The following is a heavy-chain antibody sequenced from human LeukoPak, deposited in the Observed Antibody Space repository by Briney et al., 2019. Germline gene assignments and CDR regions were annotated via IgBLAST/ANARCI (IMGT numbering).Heavy chain of an antibody. CDR2: IIPIFGTA. J-gene: IGHJ2*01. V-gene: IGHV1-69*05. Sequence: SVKVSCKGSRGTFSSYAISWVRQAPGQGLEWMGRIIPIFGTANYAQKFQGRVTITTDESTSTAYMELSSLRSEDTAVYYCARGPNWGDWYFDLWGRGTLVTVSS. CDR1: RGTFSSYA. CDR3: ARGPNWGDWYFDL. D-gene: IGHD7-27*01.